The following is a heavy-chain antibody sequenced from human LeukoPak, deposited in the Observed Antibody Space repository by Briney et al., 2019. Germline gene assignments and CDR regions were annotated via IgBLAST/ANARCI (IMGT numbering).Heavy chain of an antibody. V-gene: IGHV1-2*02. J-gene: IGHJ3*01. CDR1: VYTFDENH. Sequence: ASVKVPCKASVYTFDENHIHWVRQAPGQGPEWMGWINPKSGATDSAQQFQGRLTMTRDTSIGTASMDLSGLRLDDTGIYYCARPGDEITGHYDSLHLWGQGTMVTVSS. CDR2: INPKSGAT. CDR3: ARPGDEITGHYDSLHL. D-gene: IGHD2-8*02.